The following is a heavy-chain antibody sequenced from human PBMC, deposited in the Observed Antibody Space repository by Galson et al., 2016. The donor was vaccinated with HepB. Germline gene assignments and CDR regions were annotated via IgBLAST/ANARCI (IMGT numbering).Heavy chain of an antibody. CDR1: GFSVSSND. D-gene: IGHD1-20*01. Sequence: SLRLSCAASGFSVSSNDASWVRQAPGKGLEWVSVSYSGGRTCYADSVKGRFTGSRDNSKNTLYLQMNSLRVEDKAVYYCAREGCINGACHLDGFDVWGQGTMVTVSS. CDR3: AREGCINGACHLDGFDV. CDR2: SYSGGRT. J-gene: IGHJ3*01. V-gene: IGHV3-53*01.